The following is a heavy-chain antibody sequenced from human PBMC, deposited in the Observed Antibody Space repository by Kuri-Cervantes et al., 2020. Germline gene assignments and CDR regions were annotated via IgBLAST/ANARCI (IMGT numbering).Heavy chain of an antibody. V-gene: IGHV3-21*03. Sequence: GGSLRLSCAASGFTFSSYSMNWVRQAPGKGLEWVSSISSSSSYIYYADSVKGRFTISRDNAKNSLYLQMNSLRAEDTAVYYCASGSSGYYYAQYYFDYWGQGTLVTVSS. CDR3: ASGSSGYYYAQYYFDY. J-gene: IGHJ4*02. CDR1: GFTFSSYS. D-gene: IGHD3-22*01. CDR2: ISSSSSYI.